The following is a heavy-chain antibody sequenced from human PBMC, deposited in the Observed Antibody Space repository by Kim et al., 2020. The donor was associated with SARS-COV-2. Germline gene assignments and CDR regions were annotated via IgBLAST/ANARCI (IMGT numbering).Heavy chain of an antibody. J-gene: IGHJ4*02. Sequence: SVKVSCKASGGTFSSYAISWVRQAPGQGLEWMGGIIPIFGTANYAQKFQGRVTITADESTSTAYMELSSLRSEDTAVYYCARSKPGGDDFDYWGQGTLVTVSS. V-gene: IGHV1-69*13. CDR3: ARSKPGGDDFDY. CDR2: IIPIFGTA. D-gene: IGHD4-17*01. CDR1: GGTFSSYA.